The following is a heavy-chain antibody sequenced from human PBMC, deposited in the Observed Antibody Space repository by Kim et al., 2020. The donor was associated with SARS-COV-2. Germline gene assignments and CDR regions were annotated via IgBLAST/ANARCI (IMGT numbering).Heavy chain of an antibody. D-gene: IGHD3-22*01. Sequence: GGSLRLSCAASGFTFSSYGMHWVRQAPGKGLEWVAVISYDGSNKYYADSVKGRFTISRDNSKNTLYLQMNSLRAEDTAVYYCAKIPTYYYDSSGYYYGSGMDVWGQGTMVTVSS. CDR2: ISYDGSNK. CDR1: GFTFSSYG. CDR3: AKIPTYYYDSSGYYYGSGMDV. V-gene: IGHV3-30*18. J-gene: IGHJ6*02.